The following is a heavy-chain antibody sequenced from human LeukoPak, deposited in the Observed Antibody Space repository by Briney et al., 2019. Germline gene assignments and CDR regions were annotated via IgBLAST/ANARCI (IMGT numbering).Heavy chain of an antibody. CDR1: GFTFDDFA. CDR2: IRSKPYGGTT. V-gene: IGHV3-49*04. D-gene: IGHD6-19*01. Sequence: GGSLRLSCTASGFTFDDFALNWVRQAPGKGLEWVGFIRSKPYGGTTEYAASVKGRFTISRDDSKSIAYLQMDSLKTEDTAVYYCARPITQQWLDAFDIWGQGTMVTVSS. J-gene: IGHJ3*02. CDR3: ARPITQQWLDAFDI.